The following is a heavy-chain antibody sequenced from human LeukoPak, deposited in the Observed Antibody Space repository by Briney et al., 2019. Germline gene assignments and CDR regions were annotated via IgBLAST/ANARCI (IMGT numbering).Heavy chain of an antibody. J-gene: IGHJ5*02. D-gene: IGHD6-13*01. Sequence: ASVKVSCKASGYTFTGYYMHWVRQAPGQGLEWMGWINPNSGGTNYAQKFQGRVTMTGDTSISTAYMELSRLRSDDTAVYYCARGGVAAAGTVRWFDPWGQGTLVTVSS. CDR1: GYTFTGYY. CDR3: ARGGVAAAGTVRWFDP. CDR2: INPNSGGT. V-gene: IGHV1-2*02.